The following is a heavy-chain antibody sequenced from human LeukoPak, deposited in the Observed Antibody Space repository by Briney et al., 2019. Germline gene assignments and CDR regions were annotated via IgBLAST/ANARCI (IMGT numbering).Heavy chain of an antibody. Sequence: SETLSLTCAVYGGSFSGYYWSWIRQPPGKGLEWIGEINHSGSTNYNPSLKSRVTISVDTFKNQFSLKLSSVTAADTAVYYCARDGSGYDPDAFDIWGQGTMVTVSS. J-gene: IGHJ3*02. CDR3: ARDGSGYDPDAFDI. CDR1: GGSFSGYY. D-gene: IGHD5-12*01. V-gene: IGHV4-34*01. CDR2: INHSGST.